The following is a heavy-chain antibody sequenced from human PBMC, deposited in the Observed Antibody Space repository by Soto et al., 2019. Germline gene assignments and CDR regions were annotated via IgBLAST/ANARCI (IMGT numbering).Heavy chain of an antibody. J-gene: IGHJ4*02. Sequence: QVQLVESGGGVVQPGRSLRLSCAASGFTFSSYGMHWVRQAPGKGLEWVAVISYDGSNKYYADSVKGRFTISRDNSKNTLYLQMNSLRAEDTAVYYCAKDRLGVATIWHDKYYFDYWGQGTLVTVSS. CDR3: AKDRLGVATIWHDKYYFDY. CDR2: ISYDGSNK. D-gene: IGHD5-12*01. V-gene: IGHV3-30*18. CDR1: GFTFSSYG.